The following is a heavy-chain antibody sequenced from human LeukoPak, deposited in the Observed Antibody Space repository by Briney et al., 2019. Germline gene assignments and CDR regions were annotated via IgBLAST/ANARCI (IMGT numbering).Heavy chain of an antibody. J-gene: IGHJ6*03. V-gene: IGHV3-11*04. CDR2: ISSSGNTI. Sequence: TGGSLRLSCAASGFTFSDYYMSWIRQAPGKGLEWVSYISSSGNTIYYADSVKGRFTISRDNAKNSLYLQMNSLRAEDTAVYYCARDPGYCSGGSCQYYYYYYMDVWGKGTTVTVSS. CDR1: GFTFSDYY. D-gene: IGHD2-15*01. CDR3: ARDPGYCSGGSCQYYYYYYMDV.